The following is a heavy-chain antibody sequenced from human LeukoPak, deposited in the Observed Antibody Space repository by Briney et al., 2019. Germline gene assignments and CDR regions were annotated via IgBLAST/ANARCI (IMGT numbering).Heavy chain of an antibody. CDR3: ARVRTDSSGYYYFDY. CDR2: IYYSGST. J-gene: IGHJ4*02. CDR1: GGSISSDDYY. V-gene: IGHV4-30-4*01. D-gene: IGHD3-22*01. Sequence: SETLSLTCTVSGGSISSDDYYWSWIRQPPGKGLEWIGYIYYSGSTYYNPSLKSRVTISVDTSKNQFSLKLSSVTAADTAVYYCARVRTDSSGYYYFDYWGQGTLVTVSS.